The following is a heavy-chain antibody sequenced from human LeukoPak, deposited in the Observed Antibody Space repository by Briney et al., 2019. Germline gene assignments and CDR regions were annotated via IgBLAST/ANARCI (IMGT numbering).Heavy chain of an antibody. Sequence: SEPLSLTCTVSGGSISGYYYNWIRQPPGKGLEWIGYIYYSGSTNYSPSLKSRVTISVDTSKNQFSLKLSSVTAADTAVYYCARGGGSTDYYDSSGYFWGQGTLVTVSS. CDR3: ARGGGSTDYYDSSGYF. CDR2: IYYSGST. CDR1: GGSISGYY. J-gene: IGHJ4*02. V-gene: IGHV4-59*01. D-gene: IGHD3-22*01.